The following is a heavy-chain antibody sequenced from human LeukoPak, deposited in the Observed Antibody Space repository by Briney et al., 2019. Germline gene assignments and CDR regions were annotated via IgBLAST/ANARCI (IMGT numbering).Heavy chain of an antibody. D-gene: IGHD3-22*01. CDR1: GGSISSHY. CDR2: LYYSGST. CDR3: ARQTYYYDSSGYFDY. V-gene: IGHV4-59*05. J-gene: IGHJ4*02. Sequence: PSETLSLTCTVSGGSISSHYWSWIRQPPGKGLEWIGSLYYSGSTFYNPSLKSRVTISVDTSKNQFSLRLSSVTAADTAVYYCARQTYYYDSSGYFDYWGQGTLVTVSP.